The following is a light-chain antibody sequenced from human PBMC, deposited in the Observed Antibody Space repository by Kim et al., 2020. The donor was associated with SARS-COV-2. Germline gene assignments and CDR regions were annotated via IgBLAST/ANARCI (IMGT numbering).Light chain of an antibody. Sequence: QSVLTQPPSVSGAPGQGVTISCTGDNSNLGASYDVHWYQQVPGSAPKLLIFANHNRPSGVPDRFSAYKSGTFASLAIGGLLPEDEADYYCQSYDTNLRAWVFGGGTKLTVL. CDR3: QSYDTNLRAWV. J-gene: IGLJ3*02. CDR1: NSNLGASYD. V-gene: IGLV1-40*01. CDR2: ANH.